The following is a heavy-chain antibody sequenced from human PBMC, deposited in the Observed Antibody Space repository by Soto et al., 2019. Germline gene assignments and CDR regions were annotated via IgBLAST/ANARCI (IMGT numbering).Heavy chain of an antibody. D-gene: IGHD3-22*01. CDR2: IRSKAYGGTT. V-gene: IGHV3-49*04. CDR3: TRGGYYDSSGSVWVY. Sequence: HPGGSLRLSCTASGFTFGDYAMSWVRQAPGKGLEWVGFIRSKAYGGTTEYAASVKGRFTISRDDSKSIAYLQMNSLKTEDTAVYYCTRGGYYDSSGSVWVYWGQGTLVTVSS. CDR1: GFTFGDYA. J-gene: IGHJ4*02.